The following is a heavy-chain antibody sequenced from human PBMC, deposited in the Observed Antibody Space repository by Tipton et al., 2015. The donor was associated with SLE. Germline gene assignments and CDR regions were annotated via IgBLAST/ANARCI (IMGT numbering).Heavy chain of an antibody. J-gene: IGHJ6*02. CDR2: IYYSGST. Sequence: TLSLTCTVSGDSLSTYYWSWIRQPPGKGLEWIGSIYYSGSTYHNPSLKSRVTMSLDTSKNQFSLKLTSVTAADTAIYYCARLGIVIVPAATYYYGMDVWGQGTTVTVSS. D-gene: IGHD2-2*01. CDR1: GDSLSTYY. V-gene: IGHV4-39*07. CDR3: ARLGIVIVPAATYYYGMDV.